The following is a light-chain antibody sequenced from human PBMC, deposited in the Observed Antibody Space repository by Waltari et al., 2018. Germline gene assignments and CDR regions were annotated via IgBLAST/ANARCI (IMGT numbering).Light chain of an antibody. CDR1: QSVLYSSNNKNY. Sequence: DIMMTQSPDSLAVSLGERATINCKSRQSVLYSSNNKNYLAWYQQKPGQPPKLLIYWASTRESGVPDRFSGSGSGTDFTLTISSLQAEDVAVYYCQQYYSTPWTFGQGTKVEIK. CDR2: WAS. V-gene: IGKV4-1*01. J-gene: IGKJ1*01. CDR3: QQYYSTPWT.